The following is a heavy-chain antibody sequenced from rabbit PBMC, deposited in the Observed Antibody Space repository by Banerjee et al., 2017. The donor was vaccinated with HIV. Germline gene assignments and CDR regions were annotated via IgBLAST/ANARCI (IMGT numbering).Heavy chain of an antibody. D-gene: IGHD4-2*01. J-gene: IGHJ4*01. V-gene: IGHV1S40*01. Sequence: QSLEESGGDLVKPGASLTLTCTASGFSFSSNYYMCWVRQAPGKGLEWIACIDSGSGGSTYYASWAKGRFTISKTSSTTVTLQMTSLTAADTATYFCTRDVAGKTITFNLWGPGTLVTVS. CDR3: TRDVAGKTITFNL. CDR2: IDSGSGGST. CDR1: GFSFSSNYY.